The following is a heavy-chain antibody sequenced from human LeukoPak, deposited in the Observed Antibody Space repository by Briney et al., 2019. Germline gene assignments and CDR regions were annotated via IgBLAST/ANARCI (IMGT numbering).Heavy chain of an antibody. D-gene: IGHD3-22*01. Sequence: SVKVSXKASGGTFSSYAISWVRQAPGQGLEWMGRIIPIFGTANYAQKFQGRVTITTDESTSTAYMELSSLRSEDTAVYYCASGGYYYDSSGYFFDYWGQGTLVTVSS. CDR2: IIPIFGTA. J-gene: IGHJ4*02. CDR1: GGTFSSYA. V-gene: IGHV1-69*05. CDR3: ASGGYYYDSSGYFFDY.